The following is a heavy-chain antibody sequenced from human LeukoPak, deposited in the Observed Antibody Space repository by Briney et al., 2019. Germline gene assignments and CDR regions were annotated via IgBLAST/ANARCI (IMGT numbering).Heavy chain of an antibody. Sequence: GGSLRLSCAASGFTFSSYGMHWVRQAPGKGLEWVAFIRFDGSNKYYADSVKGRFTISRDNSKNTLFLQMNSLRAEDTAVYYCARELAGYYYDSSGYQVDAFDIWGQGTMVTVSS. CDR1: GFTFSSYG. D-gene: IGHD3-22*01. CDR2: IRFDGSNK. J-gene: IGHJ3*02. V-gene: IGHV3-30*02. CDR3: ARELAGYYYDSSGYQVDAFDI.